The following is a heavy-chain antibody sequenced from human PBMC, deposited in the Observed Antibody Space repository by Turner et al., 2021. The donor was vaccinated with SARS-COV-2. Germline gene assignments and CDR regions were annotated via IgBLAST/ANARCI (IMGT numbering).Heavy chain of an antibody. D-gene: IGHD3-3*01. CDR3: AQEGLEISSHFDY. CDR1: GFTFSSYA. Sequence: EVQLLESGGGLVQPGASLRLSCAASGFTFSSYAMSWVRQARGKGVEWVAGISGSDGRTDDAATVKGRFTIARDNTKNTLYLQMNSLRAEDTAVYYCAQEGLEISSHFDYWGQGTLVTVSS. V-gene: IGHV3-23*01. J-gene: IGHJ4*02. CDR2: ISGSDGRT.